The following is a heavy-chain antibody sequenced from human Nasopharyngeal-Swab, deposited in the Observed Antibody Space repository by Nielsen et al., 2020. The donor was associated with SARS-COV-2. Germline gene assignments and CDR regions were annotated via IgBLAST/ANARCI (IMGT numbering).Heavy chain of an antibody. J-gene: IGHJ3*02. CDR1: GFTFGTYW. D-gene: IGHD1-26*01. CDR3: AKVKSGTSYDAFDI. V-gene: IGHV3-7*03. Sequence: GGSLRLSCAASGFTFGTYWMTWVRQAPGKGLEWVANIKQDGSEKYYVDSVKGRFTISRDNAKNSLYLQMNSLRAEDTALYYCAKVKSGTSYDAFDIWGQGTMVTVSS. CDR2: IKQDGSEK.